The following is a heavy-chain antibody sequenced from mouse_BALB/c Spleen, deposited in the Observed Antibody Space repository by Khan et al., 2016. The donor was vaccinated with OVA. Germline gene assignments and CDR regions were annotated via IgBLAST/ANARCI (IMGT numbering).Heavy chain of an antibody. J-gene: IGHJ3*01. V-gene: IGHV1-4*01. D-gene: IGHD2-14*01. Sequence: QVQLQQSGAELARPGASVKMSCKASGYTFTTYTIHWVKQRPGQGLEWIGYIIPSSDYPNYNQKFKAKATLHAAKSSSTAYMTLSTMTFEDSAHYCGAREGAYYGSDGGFAYWGQGTLVTGSA. CDR1: GYTFTTYT. CDR2: IIPSSDYP. CDR3: AREGAYYGSDGGFAY.